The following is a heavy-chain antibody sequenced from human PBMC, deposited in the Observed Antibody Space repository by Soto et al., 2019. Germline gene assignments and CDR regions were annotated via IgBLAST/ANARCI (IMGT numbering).Heavy chain of an antibody. Sequence: SETLSLTCTVSGSSTSSRGYYCSWIRQFPGKGLEWIGYISYSESTDYNPSLKSRVTISADTSKNQFSLKLSSVTAADTAVYYCAGGNDYAKIGYWGQGAQVTVSS. CDR3: AGGNDYAKIGY. CDR2: ISYSEST. D-gene: IGHD4-17*01. V-gene: IGHV4-31*03. CDR1: GSSTSSRGYY. J-gene: IGHJ4*02.